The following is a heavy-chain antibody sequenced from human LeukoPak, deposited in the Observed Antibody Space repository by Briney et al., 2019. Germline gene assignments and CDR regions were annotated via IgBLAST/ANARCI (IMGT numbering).Heavy chain of an antibody. CDR3: ARTVATIFPGFDD. V-gene: IGHV1-69*13. Sequence: SVKVSCKASGGTFSSYAISWVRQAPGQGLEWMGGIIPIFGTANYAQKFQGRVTITADESTSTAYMELSSLRSEDTAVYYYARTVATIFPGFDDWGQGTLVTVSS. J-gene: IGHJ4*02. D-gene: IGHD5-12*01. CDR2: IIPIFGTA. CDR1: GGTFSSYA.